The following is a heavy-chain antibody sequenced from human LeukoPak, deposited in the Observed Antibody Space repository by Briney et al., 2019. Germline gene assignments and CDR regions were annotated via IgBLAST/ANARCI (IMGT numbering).Heavy chain of an antibody. CDR1: GFTFSSYS. D-gene: IGHD3-3*01. J-gene: IGHJ4*02. CDR2: ISGSGGST. CDR3: AKAEVYDFWSGYYHDYFDY. V-gene: IGHV3-23*01. Sequence: GGSLRLSCAASGFTFSSYSMNWVRQAPGKGLEWVSAISGSGGSTYYADSVKGRFTISRDNSKNTPYLQMNSLRAEDTAVYYCAKAEVYDFWSGYYHDYFDYWGQGTLVTVSS.